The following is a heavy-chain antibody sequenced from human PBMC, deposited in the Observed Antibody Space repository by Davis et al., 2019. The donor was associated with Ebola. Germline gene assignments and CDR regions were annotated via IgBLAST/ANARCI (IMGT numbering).Heavy chain of an antibody. CDR1: GYSFTSYW. V-gene: IGHV5-51*01. CDR2: IYPGDSDT. D-gene: IGHD1-20*01. CDR3: ASLRRTITGMDDAFDI. J-gene: IGHJ3*02. Sequence: PGGSLRLSCKASGYSFTSYWIGWVRQMPGKGLEWMGIIYPGDSDTKYSPSFQGQVTISADKSIKTAYLQWSSLKASDTAMYYCASLRRTITGMDDAFDIWGQGTMVTVSS.